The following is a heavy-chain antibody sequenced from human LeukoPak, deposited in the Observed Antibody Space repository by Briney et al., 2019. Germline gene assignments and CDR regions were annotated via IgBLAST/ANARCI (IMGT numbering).Heavy chain of an antibody. Sequence: SETLSLTCTVSGDSIKSGSYHWNWIRQPAGKGLEWIGRVYAGGTTNYNPSLTSRVTISIATSKSQFSLRLTSVTAADTAVYHCAGTASSSWDQLLDYWGQGALVTVSS. CDR2: VYAGGTT. CDR1: GDSIKSGSYH. D-gene: IGHD6-13*01. J-gene: IGHJ4*02. CDR3: AGTASSSWDQLLDY. V-gene: IGHV4-61*02.